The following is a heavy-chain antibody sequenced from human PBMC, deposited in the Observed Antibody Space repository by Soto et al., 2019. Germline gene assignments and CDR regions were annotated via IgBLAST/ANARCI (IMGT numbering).Heavy chain of an antibody. J-gene: IGHJ4*02. CDR1: GGSISSYY. Sequence: LPETLSLTCTVSGGSISSYYWSWIRQPPGKGLEWIGYIYYSGSTNYNPSLKSRVTISVDTSKNQFSLKLSSVTAADTAVYYCAGSVVAAALVDYWGQGTLVTVSS. CDR3: AGSVVAAALVDY. CDR2: IYYSGST. V-gene: IGHV4-59*08. D-gene: IGHD2-15*01.